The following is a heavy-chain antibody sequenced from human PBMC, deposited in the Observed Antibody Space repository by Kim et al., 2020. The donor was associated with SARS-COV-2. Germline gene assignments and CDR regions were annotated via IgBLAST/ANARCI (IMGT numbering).Heavy chain of an antibody. J-gene: IGHJ6*01. V-gene: IGHV4-34*01. CDR3: ARGHRSSGWYYYYGMDV. CDR1: GGSFSGYY. Sequence: SETLSLTCAVYGGSFSGYYWSWIRQPPGKGLEWIGEINHSGSTNYNPSLKSRGTTSVDTSKNKSPLKLSSVPTAETAAYYCARGHRSSGWYYYYGMDVWG. D-gene: IGHD6-19*01. CDR2: INHSGST.